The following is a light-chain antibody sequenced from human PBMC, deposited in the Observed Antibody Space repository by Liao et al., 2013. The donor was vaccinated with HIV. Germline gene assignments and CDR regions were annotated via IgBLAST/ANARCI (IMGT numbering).Light chain of an antibody. J-gene: IGLJ3*02. CDR2: QDT. Sequence: SYELTQPPSVSVSPGQTASITCSGHKLGDKYACWYQQKPGQSPVLVIYQDTKRPSGIPERFSGSNSGNTATLTISGTQATDEADYYCQAWDSSPNWVFGGGTKLTVL. CDR3: QAWDSSPNWV. CDR1: KLGDKY. V-gene: IGLV3-1*01.